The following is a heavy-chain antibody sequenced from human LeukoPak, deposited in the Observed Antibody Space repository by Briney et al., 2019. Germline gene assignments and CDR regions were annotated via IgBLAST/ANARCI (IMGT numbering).Heavy chain of an antibody. D-gene: IGHD2-2*01. CDR3: ARKMGVVVPDAIDWFDP. J-gene: IGHJ5*02. CDR2: INHSGST. CDR1: GGSFSSYY. V-gene: IGHV4-34*01. Sequence: SETLSLTCAVYGGSFSSYYWSWVRQPPGKGLEWIGEINHSGSTNYNPSLKSRVTISVDTSKNQFSLKLSSVTAADMALYYCARKMGVVVPDAIDWFDPWGQGTLVTVSS.